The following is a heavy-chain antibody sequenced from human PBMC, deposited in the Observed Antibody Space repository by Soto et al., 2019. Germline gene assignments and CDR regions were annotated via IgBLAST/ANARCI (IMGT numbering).Heavy chain of an antibody. CDR3: ARRAETNGWDGFGADKYYFDF. Sequence: TGSCKASGHTFPSYVIYCVRHAAGQPLERMGWLNPNTGNSGYAQKFQGRTTVTSDNTINTVHMELSSLRSEDTAVYYCARRAETNGWDGFGADKYYFDFWGQGTLVTVSS. CDR1: GHTFPSYV. V-gene: IGHV1-8*01. D-gene: IGHD6-19*01. CDR2: LNPNTGNS. J-gene: IGHJ4*02.